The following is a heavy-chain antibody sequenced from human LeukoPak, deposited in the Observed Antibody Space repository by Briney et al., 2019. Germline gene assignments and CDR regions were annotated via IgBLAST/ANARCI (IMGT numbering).Heavy chain of an antibody. CDR3: ARAIYSGSYSYSHTYFDS. Sequence: SETLSLTCTVSGGSISSSRYYWGWIRQPPGKGLEWIASILYSGSTFYNPSLKSRLTISVDTSKNQFSLKLTSVTATDTAVYYCARAIYSGSYSYSHTYFDSWGQETLVTVSS. J-gene: IGHJ4*02. CDR2: ILYSGST. CDR1: GGSISSSRYY. D-gene: IGHD1-26*01. V-gene: IGHV4-39*01.